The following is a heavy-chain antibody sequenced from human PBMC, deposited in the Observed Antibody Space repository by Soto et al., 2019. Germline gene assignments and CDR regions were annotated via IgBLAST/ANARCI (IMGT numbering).Heavy chain of an antibody. J-gene: IGHJ4*02. Sequence: SETLSLTCTVSGGSISSYYWSWIRQPPGKGLEWIGYIYYSGSTNYNPSLKSRVTISVDTSKNQFSLKLSSVTAADTAVYYCARHHSSGWYYFDYWGQGTLVTVSS. CDR1: GGSISSYY. V-gene: IGHV4-59*01. CDR2: IYYSGST. CDR3: ARHHSSGWYYFDY. D-gene: IGHD6-19*01.